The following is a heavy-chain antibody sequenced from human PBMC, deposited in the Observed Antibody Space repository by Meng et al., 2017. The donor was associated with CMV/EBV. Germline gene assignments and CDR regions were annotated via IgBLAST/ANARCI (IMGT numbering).Heavy chain of an antibody. V-gene: IGHV4-39*06. CDR3: ASLAGDY. D-gene: IGHD3-10*01. Sequence: RLPLQASGPGLVKPSETRSLTCTVPGGSISSSSYYWGWIRQPPGKGLEWIGSIYYSGSTYYNPSLKSRVTISVDTSKNQFSLKLSSVTAADTAVYYCASLAGDYWGQGTLVTVSS. J-gene: IGHJ4*02. CDR2: IYYSGST. CDR1: GGSISSSSYY.